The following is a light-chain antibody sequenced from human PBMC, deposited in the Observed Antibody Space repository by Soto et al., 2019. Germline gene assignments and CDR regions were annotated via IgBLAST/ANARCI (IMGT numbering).Light chain of an antibody. CDR2: DAS. CDR3: QQLNSYPIT. CDR1: QDISNY. Sequence: DIQMTQSPSSLSASVGDRVTITCQASQDISNYLNWYQQKPGKAPKVLIYDASNLGTGVPSRFSGSGSGTDFTFSISSLQPEDFATYYCQQLNSYPITFGQGTRLEIK. V-gene: IGKV1-33*01. J-gene: IGKJ5*01.